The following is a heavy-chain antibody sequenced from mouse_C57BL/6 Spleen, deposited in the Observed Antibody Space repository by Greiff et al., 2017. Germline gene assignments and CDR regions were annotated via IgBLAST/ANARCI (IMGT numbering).Heavy chain of an antibody. V-gene: IGHV1-64*01. CDR2: IHPNSGST. CDR1: GYTFTSYW. CDR3: ARLRAYAMDY. J-gene: IGHJ4*01. Sequence: VQLQQPGAELVKPGASVKLSCKASGYTFTSYWMHWVKQRPGQGLEWIGMIHPNSGSTNYNEKFKSKATLTVDKSSSTAYTQPSSLTSEDSAVYYCARLRAYAMDYWGQGTSVTVSS. D-gene: IGHD3-3*01.